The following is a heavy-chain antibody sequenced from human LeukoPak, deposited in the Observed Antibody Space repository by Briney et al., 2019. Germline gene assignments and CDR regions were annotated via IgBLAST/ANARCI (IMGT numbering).Heavy chain of an antibody. J-gene: IGHJ4*02. V-gene: IGHV3-30*04. CDR2: ISYDGSNK. D-gene: IGHD1-26*01. Sequence: GGSLRLSCAASGFTLSSYAMHWVRQAPGKGLEWVAVISYDGSNKYYADSVKGRFTISRDNSKNTLYLQMNSLRAEDTAVYYCASLWDGGYWGQGTLVSVSS. CDR3: ASLWDGGY. CDR1: GFTLSSYA.